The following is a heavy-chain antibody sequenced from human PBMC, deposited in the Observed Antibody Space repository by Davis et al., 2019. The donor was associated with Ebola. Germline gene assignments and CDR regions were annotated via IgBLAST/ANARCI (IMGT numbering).Heavy chain of an antibody. D-gene: IGHD3-9*01. CDR3: AGNYDILTGTPFDY. CDR1: GFTFSNYG. V-gene: IGHV3-23*01. CDR2: ISGSGGST. J-gene: IGHJ4*02. Sequence: GESLKISCSASGFTFSNYGMSWVRQAPGKGLEWVSVISGSGGSTYYADSVKGRFTISRDNSKNTLYLQMNSLRAEDTAVYYCAGNYDILTGTPFDYWGQGTLVTVSS.